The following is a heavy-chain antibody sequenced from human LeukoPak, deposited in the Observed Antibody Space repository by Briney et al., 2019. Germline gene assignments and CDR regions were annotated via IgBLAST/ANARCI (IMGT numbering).Heavy chain of an antibody. V-gene: IGHV4-39*07. J-gene: IGHJ4*02. CDR2: IYYSGST. CDR1: GGSISSSSYY. CDR3: ARKLVAGPFDY. D-gene: IGHD6-19*01. Sequence: SETLSLTCTVSGGSISSSSYYWGWSRQPPGKGLEWIGSIYYSGSTYYNPSLKSRVTISVDTCKNQFSLKLSSVTAADTAVYYCARKLVAGPFDYWGQGTLVTVSS.